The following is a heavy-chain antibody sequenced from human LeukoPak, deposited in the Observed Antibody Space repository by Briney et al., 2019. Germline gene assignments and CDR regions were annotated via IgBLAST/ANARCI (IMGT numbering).Heavy chain of an antibody. Sequence: SETLSLTCAVYGGSFSGYCWSWIRQPPGKGLEWIGEINHSGSTNYNPSLKSRVTISVDTSKNQFSLKLSSVAAADTAVYYCARLGGYYYDSSGYYGDNYYYMDVWGKGTTVTISS. J-gene: IGHJ6*03. CDR3: ARLGGYYYDSSGYYGDNYYYMDV. CDR1: GGSFSGYC. D-gene: IGHD3-22*01. CDR2: INHSGST. V-gene: IGHV4-34*01.